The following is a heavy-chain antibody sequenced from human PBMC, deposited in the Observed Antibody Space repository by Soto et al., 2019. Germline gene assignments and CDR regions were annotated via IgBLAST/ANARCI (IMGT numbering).Heavy chain of an antibody. D-gene: IGHD3-10*01. CDR1: GLIFGDYS. J-gene: IGHJ4*02. Sequence: EVQLVESGGGLVQPGGSLRLSCVGSGLIFGDYSMNWIRQAPGRGLEWVSFILNSADTVYYADSVKGRFTVSRDNAKVSLFPQIASRSFEDTAVYYCTGGGVTSGPGSWGQGSRVTVSS. V-gene: IGHV3-48*01. CDR3: TGGGVTSGPGS. CDR2: ILNSADTV.